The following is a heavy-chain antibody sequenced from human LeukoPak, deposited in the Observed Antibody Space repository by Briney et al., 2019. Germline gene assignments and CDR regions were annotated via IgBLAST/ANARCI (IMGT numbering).Heavy chain of an antibody. CDR1: GFTFSSYA. CDR2: ISYDGSNK. Sequence: GGSLRLSCAASGFTFSSYAMHGVRQAPGKGLGWVAVISYDGSNKYYADSVKGRFTISRDNSKNTLYLQMNSLRAEDTAVYYCARARKYYYYGMDVWGQGTTVTVSS. V-gene: IGHV3-30-3*01. J-gene: IGHJ6*02. D-gene: IGHD1-14*01. CDR3: ARARKYYYYGMDV.